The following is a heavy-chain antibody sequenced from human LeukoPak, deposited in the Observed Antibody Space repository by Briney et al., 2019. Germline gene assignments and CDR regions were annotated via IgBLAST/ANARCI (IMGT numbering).Heavy chain of an antibody. J-gene: IGHJ3*02. CDR3: ARRVDSWRAFDAFDI. Sequence: ASVKVSCKASGYTFIGYDIHWVRQAPGQGLEWMGWINPNSGGTNYAQKFQGRVTMTRDTSISTAYMELSRLRSDDTAVYYCARRVDSWRAFDAFDIWGQGTMVTVSS. CDR2: INPNSGGT. CDR1: GYTFIGYD. V-gene: IGHV1-2*02. D-gene: IGHD1-26*01.